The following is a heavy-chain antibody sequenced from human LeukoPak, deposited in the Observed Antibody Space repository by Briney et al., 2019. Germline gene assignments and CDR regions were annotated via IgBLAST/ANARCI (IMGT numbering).Heavy chain of an antibody. CDR2: INPNSGDT. V-gene: IGHV1-2*02. Sequence: GASVKVSCKTSGYTFTGYSMHWVRQAPGQGLEWMGWINPNSGDTNYAQKFQGRVTMTRDTSISTAYMELSSLRSEDTAVYYCARVLRMGKSFYYMDVWGKGTTVTISS. D-gene: IGHD3-16*01. CDR3: ARVLRMGKSFYYMDV. J-gene: IGHJ6*03. CDR1: GYTFTGYS.